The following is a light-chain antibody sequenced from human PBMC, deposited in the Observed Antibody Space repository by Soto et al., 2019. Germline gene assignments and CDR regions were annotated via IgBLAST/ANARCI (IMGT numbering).Light chain of an antibody. CDR1: QSVSSY. Sequence: EIVLTQSPATLSLSPGERATLSFSASQSVSSYLAWYQQKPGQAPRLLIYGASSRATGIPDRFSGSGSGTDFTLTISRLGPEDFAVYYCQQYGSSPPITFGQGTRLEIK. V-gene: IGKV3-20*01. CDR3: QQYGSSPPIT. J-gene: IGKJ5*01. CDR2: GAS.